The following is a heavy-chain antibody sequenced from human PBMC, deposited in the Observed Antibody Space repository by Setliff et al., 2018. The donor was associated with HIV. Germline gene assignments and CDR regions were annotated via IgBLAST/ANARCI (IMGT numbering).Heavy chain of an antibody. CDR2: IYYSGNT. Sequence: SETLSLTCSVSGGSISSTSYYWSWIRQPPGKGLEWIGSIYYSGNTYYNPSLKSRVTISVDTSKNQFSLKLNSVTAADTAVYYCARARGRIAAAGRPYFDYWGQGTLVTVSS. J-gene: IGHJ4*02. D-gene: IGHD6-13*01. V-gene: IGHV4-39*01. CDR3: ARARGRIAAAGRPYFDY. CDR1: GGSISSTSYY.